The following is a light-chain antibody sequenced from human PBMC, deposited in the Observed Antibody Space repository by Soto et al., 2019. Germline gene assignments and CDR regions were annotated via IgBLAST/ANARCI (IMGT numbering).Light chain of an antibody. J-gene: IGKJ4*01. Sequence: EIVLTQSPGTLSLSPGERATLSCRAGQTLSSTFLAWYQQKPAQAPRLLIYGASSRATGVPDRFSGSGSGTDFTLPISRVEPEDFAVYYCQQFRTSPTFGGGTRVEIK. CDR2: GAS. CDR3: QQFRTSPT. V-gene: IGKV3-20*01. CDR1: QTLSSTF.